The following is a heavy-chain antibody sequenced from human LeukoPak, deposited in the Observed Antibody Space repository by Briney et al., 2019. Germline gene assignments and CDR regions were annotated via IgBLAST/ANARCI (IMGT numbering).Heavy chain of an antibody. CDR2: IYTSGST. D-gene: IGHD3-22*01. Sequence: SETLSLTCAVYGGSFSGYYWTWIRQPAGKGLEWIGRIYTSGSTNYNPSLKSRVTISVDTSKNQFSLKLSSVTAADTAVYYCARSYYYDSSGYQPNNWFDPWGQGTLVTVSS. V-gene: IGHV4-59*10. CDR3: ARSYYYDSSGYQPNNWFDP. J-gene: IGHJ5*02. CDR1: GGSFSGYY.